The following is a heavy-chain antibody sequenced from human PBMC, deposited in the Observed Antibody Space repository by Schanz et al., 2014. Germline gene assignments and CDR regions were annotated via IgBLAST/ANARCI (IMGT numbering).Heavy chain of an antibody. CDR1: GGSISSGVHY. V-gene: IGHV4-61*02. J-gene: IGHJ3*02. CDR3: ARDRGHGDLPGDI. CDR2: IYISGST. Sequence: QVLLQESGPVLVKPSETLSLTCTVSGGSISSGVHYWSWVRQPAGRGLEWIGRIYISGSTRFNPSLKSRVTMSLDTSKNQVSLPLRSVTAADTAVYYCARDRGHGDLPGDIWGQGTMVTVSS. D-gene: IGHD4-17*01.